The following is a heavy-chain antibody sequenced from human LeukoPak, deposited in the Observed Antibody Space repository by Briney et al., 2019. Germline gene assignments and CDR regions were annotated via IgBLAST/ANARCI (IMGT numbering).Heavy chain of an antibody. D-gene: IGHD1-26*01. CDR2: IYTSGST. Sequence: SETLSLTCTVSGGSVSSGSYYWSWIRQPAGKGLEWIGRIYTSGSTNYNPSLKSRVTISVDTSKNQFSLKLSSVTAADTAVYYCARAGPTPYSGSYSLFDYRGQGTLVTVSS. V-gene: IGHV4-61*02. J-gene: IGHJ4*02. CDR1: GGSVSSGSYY. CDR3: ARAGPTPYSGSYSLFDY.